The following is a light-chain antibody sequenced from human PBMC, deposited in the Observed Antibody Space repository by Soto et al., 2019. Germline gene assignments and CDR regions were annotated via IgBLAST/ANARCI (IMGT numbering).Light chain of an antibody. J-gene: IGLJ3*02. CDR2: RNN. CDR3: AAWDDSLSGWV. CDR1: SSNIGSHY. V-gene: IGLV1-47*01. Sequence: QSVLTQPPSASGTPGQRVTISCSGSSSNIGSHYVFWFQQLPGTAPKLLFYRNNQRPSGVPDRFSGSKSGTSASLAISGLRSEDEGDYYCAAWDDSLSGWVFGGGTKLTVL.